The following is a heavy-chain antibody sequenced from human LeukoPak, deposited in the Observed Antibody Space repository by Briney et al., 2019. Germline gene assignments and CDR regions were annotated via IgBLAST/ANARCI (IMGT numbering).Heavy chain of an antibody. D-gene: IGHD5-18*01. CDR3: ARGLRLLSEYYFDY. CDR1: GFTFSSYA. J-gene: IGHJ4*02. V-gene: IGHV3-30-3*01. Sequence: PGRSLRLSCAASGFTFSSYAMHWVRQAPGKGLEWVAVISYDGSNKYYADSVKGRFTISRDNSKNTLYLQMNSLRAEDTAVYYCARGLRLLSEYYFDYWGQGTLVTVSS. CDR2: ISYDGSNK.